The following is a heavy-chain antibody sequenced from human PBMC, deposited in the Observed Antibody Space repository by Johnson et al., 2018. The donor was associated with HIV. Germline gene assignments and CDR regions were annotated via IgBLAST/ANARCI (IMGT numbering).Heavy chain of an antibody. CDR2: ISYAGGLK. D-gene: IGHD3-9*01. V-gene: IGHV3-30*01. CDR3: ARDGRDLVTRGSFDV. CDR1: GFSFSSYA. J-gene: IGHJ3*01. Sequence: QMLLVESGGGVVQPGRSLRLSCAASGFSFSSYAMHWVRQAPGKGLEWVTVISYAGGLKYYADSVKGRFTISSDNSKNMVYLQMNSLRPEDTAVYYCARDGRDLVTRGSFDVWGQGTVVTVSS.